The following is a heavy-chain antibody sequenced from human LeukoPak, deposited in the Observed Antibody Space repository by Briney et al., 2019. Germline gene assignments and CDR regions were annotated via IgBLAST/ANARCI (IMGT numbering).Heavy chain of an antibody. CDR3: ARTIRDFWSGYFDY. V-gene: IGHV4-39*01. CDR1: GGSISSSSYY. Sequence: PSETLSLTCTVSGGSISSSSYYWGWIRQPPGKGLEWIGSIYYSGGTYYNPSLKSRVTISVDTSKNQFSLKLSSVTAADTAVYYCARTIRDFWSGYFDYWGQGTLVTVSS. D-gene: IGHD3-3*01. CDR2: IYYSGGT. J-gene: IGHJ4*02.